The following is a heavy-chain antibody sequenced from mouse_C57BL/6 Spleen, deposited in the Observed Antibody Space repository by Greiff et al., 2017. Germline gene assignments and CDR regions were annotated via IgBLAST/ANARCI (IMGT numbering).Heavy chain of an antibody. Sequence: EVKLVESGGGLVKPGGSLKLSCAASGFTFSDYGMHWVRQAPETGLEWVAYISSGSSTIYYADTVKGRFTISRDNAKNTLFLQMTSLRSEDTAMYYCARSGEYYGSSLAYWGQGTLVTVSA. J-gene: IGHJ3*01. V-gene: IGHV5-17*01. CDR1: GFTFSDYG. D-gene: IGHD1-1*01. CDR3: ARSGEYYGSSLAY. CDR2: ISSGSSTI.